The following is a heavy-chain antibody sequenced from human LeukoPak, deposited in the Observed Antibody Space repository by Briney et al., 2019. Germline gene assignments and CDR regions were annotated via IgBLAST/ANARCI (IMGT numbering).Heavy chain of an antibody. CDR1: GFTFSRNG. V-gene: IGHV3-30*02. D-gene: IGHD2-21*01. CDR2: IQYDGSSK. Sequence: GGSLRLSCAASGFTFSRNGMHWVRQAPGKGLEWLAFIQYDGSSKYYADSVKGRFTVSRDNSKNTLWLQMNILRVEDTAVYYCAREVSAQAIHGFDPWGQGTLVTVSS. CDR3: AREVSAQAIHGFDP. J-gene: IGHJ5*02.